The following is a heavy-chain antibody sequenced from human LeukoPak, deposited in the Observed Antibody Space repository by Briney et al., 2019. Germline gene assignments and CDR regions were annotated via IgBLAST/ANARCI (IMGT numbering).Heavy chain of an antibody. V-gene: IGHV3-23*01. J-gene: IGHJ4*02. Sequence: PGGSLRLSCAASGFTFSSHAMSWVRQAPGKGLEWVSVISGSGNSIYYADSVKGRFTISRDNSKNTLYLQMNSLRAEDTAVYFCAKVNLASYIDYWGQGTLVTVSS. CDR1: GFTFSSHA. CDR3: AKVNLASYIDY. CDR2: ISGSGNSI.